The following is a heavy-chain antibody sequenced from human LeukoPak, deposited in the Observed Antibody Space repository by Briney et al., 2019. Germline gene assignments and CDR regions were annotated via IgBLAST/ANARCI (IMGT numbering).Heavy chain of an antibody. CDR1: GFTFSSYG. CDR3: AKDGGGADFFFDY. J-gene: IGHJ4*02. CDR2: ISGSGGST. D-gene: IGHD2-21*02. V-gene: IGHV3-23*01. Sequence: GGSLRLSCAASGFTFSSYGMSWVRQAPGKGLEWVSAISGSGGSTYYADSVKGRFTISRDNSKNTLFLQVDSLRTDDTAVYYCAKDGGGADFFFDYWGQGTLVTVSS.